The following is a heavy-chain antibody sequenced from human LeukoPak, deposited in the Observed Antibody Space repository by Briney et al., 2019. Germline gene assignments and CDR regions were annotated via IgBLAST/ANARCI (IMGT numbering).Heavy chain of an antibody. J-gene: IGHJ4*02. D-gene: IGHD3-16*02. Sequence: ASVKVSCKASGYTFTSYGISWVRQAPGQGLEWMGSISPYNGNTKYTERLQGRVIMTTDTSTRTAYMELRSLRSDDTAVFYCARDQYDYTWGSYRPYFDSWGRGTLVTVSS. V-gene: IGHV1-18*04. CDR1: GYTFTSYG. CDR3: ARDQYDYTWGSYRPYFDS. CDR2: ISPYNGNT.